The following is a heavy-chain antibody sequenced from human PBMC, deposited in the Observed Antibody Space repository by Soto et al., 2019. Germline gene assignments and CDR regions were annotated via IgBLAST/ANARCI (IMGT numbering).Heavy chain of an antibody. CDR1: GFSLSTSGVG. CDR2: IYWDDDK. Sequence: QITLKESGPTLVKPTQTRTLTCTFSGFSLSTSGVGVGWIRQPPGKALEWLALIYWDDDKRYSPSLKSRLTITKDTSKNQVVLTMTNMDPVDTATYYCAHRRGYYDSSGYWFDPWGQGTLVTVSS. J-gene: IGHJ5*02. CDR3: AHRRGYYDSSGYWFDP. V-gene: IGHV2-5*02. D-gene: IGHD3-22*01.